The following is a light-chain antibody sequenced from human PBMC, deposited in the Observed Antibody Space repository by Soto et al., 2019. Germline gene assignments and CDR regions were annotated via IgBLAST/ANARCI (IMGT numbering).Light chain of an antibody. CDR3: CSYAGSSTFGYF. Sequence: QSVLTQPASVSGSPGQSITISCTGTSSDIGSYNLVSWYQQHPGKAPKLMIYEVTKRPSGVSSRFSGSKSGNTAYLTISGLQAEDEADYYCCSYAGSSTFGYFFGTGTKVTVL. V-gene: IGLV2-23*02. CDR1: SSDIGSYNL. J-gene: IGLJ1*01. CDR2: EVT.